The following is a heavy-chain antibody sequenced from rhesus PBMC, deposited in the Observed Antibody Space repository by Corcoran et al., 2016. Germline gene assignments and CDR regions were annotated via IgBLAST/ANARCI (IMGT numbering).Heavy chain of an antibody. CDR3: ARGGTVTFFDY. V-gene: IGHV4-65*01. Sequence: QVQLQESGPGLVKPSETLSLTCAVSGGSVSSSDWWSWISQPPGKGLEWIGYISGSSGSTYYNPSLNSRVTISTDTSKNQFSLKLSSVTAADTAVYYCARGGTVTFFDYWGQGVLVTVSS. CDR2: ISGSSGST. CDR1: GGSVSSSDW. D-gene: IGHD4-23*01. J-gene: IGHJ4*01.